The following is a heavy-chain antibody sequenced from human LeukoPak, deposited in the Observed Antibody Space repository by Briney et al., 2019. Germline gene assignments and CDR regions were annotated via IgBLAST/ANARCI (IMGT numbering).Heavy chain of an antibody. Sequence: GGSLRLSCAASGFTVSSNYMSWVRQAPGKGLEWVSAIFSGGSTYYADSVEGRFTISRDNSKNTLYLQMNSLRVEDTAIYYCARAIYCGGDCYPQADAFDFWGPGTVVTVSS. CDR1: GFTVSSNY. CDR2: IFSGGST. D-gene: IGHD2-21*02. CDR3: ARAIYCGGDCYPQADAFDF. V-gene: IGHV3-53*01. J-gene: IGHJ3*01.